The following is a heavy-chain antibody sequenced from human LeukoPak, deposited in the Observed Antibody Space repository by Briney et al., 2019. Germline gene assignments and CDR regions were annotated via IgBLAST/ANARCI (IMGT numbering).Heavy chain of an antibody. CDR3: ARAVSSGWTDWFDP. CDR1: GYTFTSYG. V-gene: IGHV1-18*04. D-gene: IGHD6-19*01. J-gene: IGHJ5*02. Sequence: ASVKVSCKASGYTFTSYGISWVRQAPGQGLEWMGWISAYNGNTNYAQKLQGRVTMTTDTYTSTAYMELRSLRSDDTAVYYCARAVSSGWTDWFDPWGQGTLVTVSS. CDR2: ISAYNGNT.